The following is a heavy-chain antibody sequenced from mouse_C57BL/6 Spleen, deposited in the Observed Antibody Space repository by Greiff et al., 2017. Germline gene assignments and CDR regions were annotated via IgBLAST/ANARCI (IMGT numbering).Heavy chain of an antibody. V-gene: IGHV5-17*01. Sequence: EVQGVESGGGLVKPGGSLKLSCAASGFTFSDYGMHWVRQAPEKGLEWVAYISSGSSTIYYADTVKGRFTISRDNAKNTLFLQMTSLRSEDTAMYYCAKITTVVASNYYAMDYWGQGTSVTVSS. CDR3: AKITTVVASNYYAMDY. CDR2: ISSGSSTI. D-gene: IGHD1-1*01. CDR1: GFTFSDYG. J-gene: IGHJ4*01.